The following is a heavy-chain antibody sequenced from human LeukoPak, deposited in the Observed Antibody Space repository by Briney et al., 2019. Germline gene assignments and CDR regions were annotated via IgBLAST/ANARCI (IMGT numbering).Heavy chain of an antibody. D-gene: IGHD3-9*01. V-gene: IGHV1-18*01. CDR1: GYTFTSYG. CDR2: ISAYNGNT. Sequence: ASVKVSCKASGYTFTSYGISWVRQAPGQGLEWMGWISAYNGNTNYAQKLQGRVTMTTDTSTSTAYMELRSLRSDDTAVYYCARVDYDTLTGYHSPDSYGCDYWGQGTLVTVSS. J-gene: IGHJ4*02. CDR3: ARVDYDTLTGYHSPDSYGCDY.